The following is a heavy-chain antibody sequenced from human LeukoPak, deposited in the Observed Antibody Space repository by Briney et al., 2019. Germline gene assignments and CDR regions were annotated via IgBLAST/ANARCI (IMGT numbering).Heavy chain of an antibody. V-gene: IGHV3-74*01. CDR1: GFTFSTFW. CDR2: INHDGSST. J-gene: IGHJ6*03. CDR3: ARPYFYGSGSRYYMDV. D-gene: IGHD3-10*01. Sequence: GGSLRLSCATSGFTFSTFWMHWVRQAPGKGLVWVSRINHDGSSTNYADSVKGRFTISRDNAKNSLYLQMNSLRAEDTAVYYCARPYFYGSGSRYYMDVWGKGTTVTASS.